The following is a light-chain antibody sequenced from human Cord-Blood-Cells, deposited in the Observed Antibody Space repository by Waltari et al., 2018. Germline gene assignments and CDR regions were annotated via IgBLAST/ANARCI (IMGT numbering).Light chain of an antibody. CDR1: SSNNKNY. J-gene: IGKJ1*01. CDR3: QQYYSTPWT. V-gene: IGKV4-1*01. CDR2: WAS. Sequence: SSNNKNYLAWYQQKPGQPPKLLIYWASTRESGVPDRFSGSGSGTDFTLTISSLQAEDLAVYYCQQYYSTPWTFGQGTKVEIK.